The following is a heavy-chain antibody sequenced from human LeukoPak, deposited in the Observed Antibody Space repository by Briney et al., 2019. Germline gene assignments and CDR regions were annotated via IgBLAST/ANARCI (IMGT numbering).Heavy chain of an antibody. Sequence: PGGSLRLSCAASGFTFRSYIMNWVRQPPGKGLEWVSSISSSSNHIYYADSMKGRFTISRDNAKNSLFLQMNTLRAEDTAVYYCAREDASAFDIWGQGTMVSVSS. CDR2: ISSSSNHI. CDR3: AREDASAFDI. J-gene: IGHJ3*02. V-gene: IGHV3-21*01. CDR1: GFTFRSYI.